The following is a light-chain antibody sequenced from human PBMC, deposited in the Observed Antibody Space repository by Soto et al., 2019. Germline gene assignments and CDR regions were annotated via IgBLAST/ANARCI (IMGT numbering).Light chain of an antibody. CDR1: SSDVDGYNY. Sequence: QSALTQPRSVSGSPGQSVTISCTGTSSDVDGYNYVSWYQQHPGKAPKLMIYDVSKRPSGVPDRFSGSKSGNTASLTISGLQAEDEADYYCCSYAGSYTFDVFGTGTKLTVL. V-gene: IGLV2-11*01. J-gene: IGLJ1*01. CDR2: DVS. CDR3: CSYAGSYTFDV.